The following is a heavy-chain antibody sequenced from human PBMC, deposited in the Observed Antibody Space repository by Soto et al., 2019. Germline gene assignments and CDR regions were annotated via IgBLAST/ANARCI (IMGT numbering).Heavy chain of an antibody. D-gene: IGHD1-26*01. J-gene: IGHJ5*02. V-gene: IGHV3-30*18. CDR1: GFDFSAYG. CDR3: AKDPDRQIVRGRGSEFDP. Sequence: QVQLVESGGGVVQPGRSLRLSCAASGFDFSAYGMHWVRQAPGKGLEWVAVISHDGSNTYYTDSVKGRFTISRDNSQNTLYLQMNSLRVQDTALYFCAKDPDRQIVRGRGSEFDPWGQGALVTGSS. CDR2: ISHDGSNT.